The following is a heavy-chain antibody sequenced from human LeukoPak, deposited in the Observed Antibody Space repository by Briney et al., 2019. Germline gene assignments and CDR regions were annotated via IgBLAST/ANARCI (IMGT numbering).Heavy chain of an antibody. D-gene: IGHD5-18*01. V-gene: IGHV4-34*01. CDR1: GGSFSGYY. CDR2: INHSGST. CDR3: ARGRGYSYGRNYYYYYYMDV. J-gene: IGHJ6*03. Sequence: PSETLSLTCAVYGGSFSGYYWSWIRQPPGKGLEWIGEINHSGSTNYNPSLKSRVTISVDTSKNQFSLKLSSVTAADTAVYYCARGRGYSYGRNYYYYYYMDVWGKGTTVTVSS.